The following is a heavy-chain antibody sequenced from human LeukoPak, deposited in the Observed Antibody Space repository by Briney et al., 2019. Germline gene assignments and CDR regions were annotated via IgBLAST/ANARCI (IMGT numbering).Heavy chain of an antibody. CDR2: ISGSGGST. CDR1: GFTFSSYA. Sequence: GGSLRLSCAASGFTFSSYAMSWVRQAPGKGLEWVSAISGSGGSTYYADSVKGRFTISRDNSKNTLYLQMNSLRAEDTAVYYCAKMPDELRFLEWLLFPYFDYWGQGTLVTVSS. V-gene: IGHV3-23*01. J-gene: IGHJ4*02. D-gene: IGHD3-3*01. CDR3: AKMPDELRFLEWLLFPYFDY.